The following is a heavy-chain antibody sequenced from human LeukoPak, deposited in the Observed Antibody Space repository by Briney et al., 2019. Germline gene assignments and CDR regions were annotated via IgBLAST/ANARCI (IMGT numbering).Heavy chain of an antibody. J-gene: IGHJ4*02. D-gene: IGHD3-22*01. CDR2: ISFDGSDK. V-gene: IGHV3-30*03. CDR1: GFTFNNYG. Sequence: GGSLRLSCAGSGFTFNNYGIHWVRQAPGKGLEWVAVISFDGSDKYYADSVKGRFTISRDHSKNTLYLQMNSLRTEDTAVYYCARHSSGYYYNYWGQGTLVTVSS. CDR3: ARHSSGYYYNY.